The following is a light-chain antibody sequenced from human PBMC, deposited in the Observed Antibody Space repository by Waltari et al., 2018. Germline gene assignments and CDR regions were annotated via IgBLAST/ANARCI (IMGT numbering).Light chain of an antibody. V-gene: IGLV10-54*04. CDR3: TAWDISLNAHV. Sequence: QAGLTQPPSVSKGLRQTATLTCTGNSNNVGNQGAAWLQQHQDHPPKLLSYRNNNRPSGISERFSASRSGNTASLTITERQPEDEADYYCTAWDISLNAHVFGTGTEVTVL. CDR2: RNN. CDR1: SNNVGNQG. J-gene: IGLJ1*01.